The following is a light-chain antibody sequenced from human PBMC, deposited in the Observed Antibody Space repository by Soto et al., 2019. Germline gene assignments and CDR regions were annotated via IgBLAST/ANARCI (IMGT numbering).Light chain of an antibody. CDR3: KEYKSAT. CDR1: QRISDW. V-gene: IGKV1-5*01. CDR2: DAS. Sequence: DIQMTQSPSTLSASVGDRVTITCRASQRISDWLAWYQQIPWRAPKLLIYDASTLQSGVPSRFSGSGSVTEFILTISSLQPDESSTNYCKEYKSATFGKGTKLQIK. J-gene: IGKJ2*01.